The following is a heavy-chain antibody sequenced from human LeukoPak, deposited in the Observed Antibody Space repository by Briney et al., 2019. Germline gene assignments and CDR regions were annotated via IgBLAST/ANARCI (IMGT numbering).Heavy chain of an antibody. CDR3: ARDRFAQPYNDYVEGWFDP. J-gene: IGHJ5*02. CDR1: GYTFTNSG. D-gene: IGHD3-16*01. Sequence: ASVKVSCKASGYTFTNSGITWVRQAPGQGPEWMGWISAYNGHTAYSQKLQGRVSLTTDTSATTAYMELRSLRSDDTAVYSCARDRFAQPYNDYVEGWFDPWSWGTLVTVSS. V-gene: IGHV1-18*01. CDR2: ISAYNGHT.